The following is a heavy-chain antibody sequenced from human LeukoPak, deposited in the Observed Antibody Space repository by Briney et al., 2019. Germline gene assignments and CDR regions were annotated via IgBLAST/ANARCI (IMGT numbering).Heavy chain of an antibody. V-gene: IGHV3-74*01. J-gene: IGHJ4*02. CDR1: GFTFSSYW. Sequence: GGSLRLSCAASGFTFSSYWMHWVRQAPGKGLVWVSRINSDVSSTSYADSVKGRFMISRDNAQNSLYLQMNSLRAEDTAIYYCVRDRGTYRPIDYWGQGTLVTVSS. D-gene: IGHD1-26*01. CDR2: INSDVSST. CDR3: VRDRGTYRPIDY.